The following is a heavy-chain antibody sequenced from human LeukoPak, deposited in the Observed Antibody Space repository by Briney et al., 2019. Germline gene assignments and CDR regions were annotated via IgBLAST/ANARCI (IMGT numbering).Heavy chain of an antibody. D-gene: IGHD6-13*01. Sequence: PGGSLRLSCAASGFTFSNARMSWVRQAPGKGLEWVGRIKSKTDGGTTDYAAPVKGRFTNSRDDSKNTLYLQMNSLKTEDTAVYYCTTSSWYAKGRYWGQGTLVTVSS. CDR1: GFTFSNAR. V-gene: IGHV3-15*01. CDR2: IKSKTDGGTT. CDR3: TTSSWYAKGRY. J-gene: IGHJ4*02.